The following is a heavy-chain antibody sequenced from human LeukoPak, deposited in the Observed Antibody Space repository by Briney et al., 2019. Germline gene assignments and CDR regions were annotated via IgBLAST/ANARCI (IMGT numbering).Heavy chain of an antibody. D-gene: IGHD3-22*01. CDR2: ISGSGGST. V-gene: IGHV3-23*01. CDR1: GFTFSSYV. J-gene: IGHJ4*02. Sequence: GGSLRLSCAASGFTFSSYVMGWVRQAPGKGLEWVSAISGSGGSTYYADSVKGRFTISRDNSKNTLYLQMNSLRAEDTAVYYCAKDPQYYYDSSGYPDYWGQGTLVTVSS. CDR3: AKDPQYYYDSSGYPDY.